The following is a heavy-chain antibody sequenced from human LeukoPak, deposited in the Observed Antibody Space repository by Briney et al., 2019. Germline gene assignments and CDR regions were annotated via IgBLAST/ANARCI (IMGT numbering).Heavy chain of an antibody. Sequence: GGSLRLSCAASGFTFSSYAMSWVRQAPGKGLEWVSAISGSGGSTYYADSVKGRFTISGDNSKNTLYLQMNSPRAEDTAVYYCAKDRAAVAGTSEYFQHWGQGTLVTVSS. V-gene: IGHV3-23*01. CDR2: ISGSGGST. CDR1: GFTFSSYA. CDR3: AKDRAAVAGTSEYFQH. J-gene: IGHJ1*01. D-gene: IGHD6-19*01.